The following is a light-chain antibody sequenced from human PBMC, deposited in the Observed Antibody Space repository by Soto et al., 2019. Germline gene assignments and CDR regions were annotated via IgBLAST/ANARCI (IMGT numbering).Light chain of an antibody. Sequence: ENVLTQSPGTLSFSPLERSTLSVRASQSVSSNLAWYQQKPGQAPRLLIYGASTRATGIPARFSGSGSGTEFTLTISSLQSEDFAVYYCQQYNNWPPITFGQGTRLET. J-gene: IGKJ5*01. CDR2: GAS. CDR1: QSVSSN. V-gene: IGKV3-15*01. CDR3: QQYNNWPPIT.